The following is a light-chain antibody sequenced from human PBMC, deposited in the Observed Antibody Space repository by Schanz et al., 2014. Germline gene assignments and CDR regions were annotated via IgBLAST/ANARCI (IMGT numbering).Light chain of an antibody. V-gene: IGKV3-20*01. Sequence: EIVLTQSPGTLSLSPGERATLSCRASQSVRSNFLAWYQQKPGQAPRLLIYRSSRRATGIPDRFSGSGSGTDFTLTISRLEPEDFAVYYCQQYDRSPYTFGGGTKVEIK. CDR1: QSVRSNF. CDR2: RSS. CDR3: QQYDRSPYT. J-gene: IGKJ4*01.